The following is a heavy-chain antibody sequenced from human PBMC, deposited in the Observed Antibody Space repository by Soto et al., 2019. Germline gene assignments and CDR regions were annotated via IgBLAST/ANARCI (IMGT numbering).Heavy chain of an antibody. D-gene: IGHD5-18*01. CDR3: ARKFREYNFDY. CDR1: GYSFVGYY. Sequence: GASVKVSCKVSGYSFVGYYLHWMRQAPGQGLEWLGWINPTTGGTNYPQKFQGRVTMTRDTSISTAYMELSSLRSDDTAVYFCARKFREYNFDYWGQGTLVTVSS. V-gene: IGHV1-2*02. CDR2: INPTTGGT. J-gene: IGHJ4*02.